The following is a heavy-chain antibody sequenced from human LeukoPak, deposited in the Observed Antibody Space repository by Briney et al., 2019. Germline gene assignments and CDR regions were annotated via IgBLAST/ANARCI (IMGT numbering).Heavy chain of an antibody. CDR1: EDSVSSNSAA. D-gene: IGHD6-6*01. Sequence: SQTLSLTCAISEDSVSSNSAAWNWIRQSPSRGLEWLGRTYYRSKWYNDYAVSVKSRITINPDTSKNQFSLQLNSVTPEDTAVYYCARGELTWNSSSPGDYWGQGTLVTVSS. V-gene: IGHV6-1*01. CDR2: TYYRSKWYN. CDR3: ARGELTWNSSSPGDY. J-gene: IGHJ4*02.